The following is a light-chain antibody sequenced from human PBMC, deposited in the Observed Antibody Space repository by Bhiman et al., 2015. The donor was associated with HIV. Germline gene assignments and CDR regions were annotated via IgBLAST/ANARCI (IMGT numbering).Light chain of an antibody. CDR2: DNN. Sequence: QSVLTQPPSVSAAPGQRVTISCSGGSSNIGKNYVSWYQHLPGTAPKLLIFDNNKRPSGIPDRFSGSKSGTSASLAITGLQAEDEADYYCQSYDGSLSGSYVFGTGTKVTVL. CDR1: SSNIGKNY. J-gene: IGLJ1*01. CDR3: QSYDGSLSGSYV. V-gene: IGLV1-51*01.